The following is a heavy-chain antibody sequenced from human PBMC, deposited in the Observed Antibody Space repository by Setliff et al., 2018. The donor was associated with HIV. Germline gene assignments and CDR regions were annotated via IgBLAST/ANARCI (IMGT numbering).Heavy chain of an antibody. CDR2: IWYDGSNK. CDR3: VKDYVARRSYTYGYDY. Sequence: GGSLRLSCVASGFTFSSYAMHWVRQAPGKGLEWVSMIWYDGSNKYYEDSVKGRFTISRDNSKNTVHLQMNSLRGEDTAMYYCVKDYVARRSYTYGYDYWGQGTLVTVSS. CDR1: GFTFSSYA. J-gene: IGHJ4*02. D-gene: IGHD5-18*01. V-gene: IGHV3-30*02.